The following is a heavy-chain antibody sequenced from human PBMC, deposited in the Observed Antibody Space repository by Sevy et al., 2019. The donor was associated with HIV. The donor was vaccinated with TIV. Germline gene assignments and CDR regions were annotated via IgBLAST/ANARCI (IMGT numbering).Heavy chain of an antibody. CDR3: ARERYTYYDFWSGYPTYYYYYYGMDV. CDR1: GYTFTSYY. CDR2: INPSGGST. D-gene: IGHD3-3*01. Sequence: ASVKVSCKASGYTFTSYYMHWVRQAPGQGLEWMGIINPSGGSTSYAQKFQGRVTMTRDTSTGTVYMELSSLRSEDTAVYYCARERYTYYDFWSGYPTYYYYYYGMDVWGQGTTVTVSS. J-gene: IGHJ6*02. V-gene: IGHV1-46*03.